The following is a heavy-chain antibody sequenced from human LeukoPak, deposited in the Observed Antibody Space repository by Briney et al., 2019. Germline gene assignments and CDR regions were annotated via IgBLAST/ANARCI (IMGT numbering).Heavy chain of an antibody. CDR3: ERVEVPVGHDVFRF. V-gene: IGHV6-1*01. D-gene: IGHD1-1*01. CDR2: TYYRSRWHY. CDR1: GDSVSNTNAA. J-gene: IGHJ3*01. Sequence: SQTLSLTCAISGDSVSNTNAAWNWLRRSPSRGLEWLGRTYYRSRWHYHYAPSLRSRIVINPETSRNQFSLHLNSMTPDDAAVYYCERVEVPVGHDVFRFWGQGIVVTVSS.